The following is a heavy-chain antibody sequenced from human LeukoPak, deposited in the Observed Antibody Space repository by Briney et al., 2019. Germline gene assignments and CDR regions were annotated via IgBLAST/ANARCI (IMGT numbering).Heavy chain of an antibody. CDR3: ARATDGGYSNYYYYYMDV. J-gene: IGHJ6*03. V-gene: IGHV3-11*01. CDR2: ISSSGSTI. CDR1: GFTFSDYY. D-gene: IGHD5-12*01. Sequence: GGSLRLSCAASGFTFSDYYMSWIRQAPGKGLEWVSYISSSGSTIYYADSVKGRFTISRDNAKNSLYLQMNSLRAEDTAVYCCARATDGGYSNYYYYYMDVWGKGTTVTVSS.